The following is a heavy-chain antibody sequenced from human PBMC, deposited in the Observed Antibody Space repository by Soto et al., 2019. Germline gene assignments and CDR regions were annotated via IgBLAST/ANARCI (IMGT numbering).Heavy chain of an antibody. CDR3: AKDVVPDIVVVPACMDV. J-gene: IGHJ6*02. Sequence: EVQLLESGGGLVQPGGSLRLSCAASGFTFSSYAMSWVRQAPGKGLEWVSAISGSGGSTYYADSVKGRFTISRDNSKNTLYLQMNSLRAEDTAVYYCAKDVVPDIVVVPACMDVWGQGTTVTVSS. CDR1: GFTFSSYA. V-gene: IGHV3-23*01. D-gene: IGHD2-2*01. CDR2: ISGSGGST.